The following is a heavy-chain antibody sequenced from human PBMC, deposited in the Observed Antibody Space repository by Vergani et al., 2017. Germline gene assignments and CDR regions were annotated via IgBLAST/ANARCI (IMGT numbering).Heavy chain of an antibody. V-gene: IGHV3-13*01. CDR3: ASSFSSSSSFDY. CDR2: IGTAGDT. CDR1: GFTFSSYD. D-gene: IGHD6-6*01. Sequence: EVQLVESGGGLVQPGGSLRLSCAASGFTFSSYDMHWVRQATGKGLEWVSAIGTAGDTYYPGSVKGRFTISRENAKNSLYLQMNSLRAEDTAVYYCASSFSSSSSFDYWGQGTLVTVSS. J-gene: IGHJ4*02.